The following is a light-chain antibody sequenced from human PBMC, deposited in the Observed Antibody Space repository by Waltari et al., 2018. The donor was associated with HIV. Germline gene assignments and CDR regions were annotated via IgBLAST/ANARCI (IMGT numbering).Light chain of an antibody. CDR1: SSNLGNNY. V-gene: IGLV1-51*01. CDR2: DDN. CDR3: GTWDSSLSAVV. Sequence: QSVLTQPPSVSAAPGQKVTISCSGSSSNLGNNYVSWYQQLPGTAPKLLIYDDNELPSGIPDRFSGSKSGTSATLGITGLQTGDEADYYCGTWDSSLSAVVFGTVTKVTVL. J-gene: IGLJ1*01.